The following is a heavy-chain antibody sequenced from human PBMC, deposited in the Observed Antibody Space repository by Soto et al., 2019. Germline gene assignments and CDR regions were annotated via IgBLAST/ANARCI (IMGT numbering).Heavy chain of an antibody. V-gene: IGHV4-30-2*01. CDR3: AGMPYTSGLRFDP. CDR1: GNSYRISTYS. D-gene: IGHD6-19*01. CDR2: IYQSGVT. J-gene: IGHJ5*02. Sequence: SDTLSLTCQISGNSYRISTYSWIWIRQPPGKALQWIGFIYQSGVTSYNPSLASRVSISLDRSNNQCSLKLKSVTAADTAVYFCAGMPYTSGLRFDPWGPATLVTV.